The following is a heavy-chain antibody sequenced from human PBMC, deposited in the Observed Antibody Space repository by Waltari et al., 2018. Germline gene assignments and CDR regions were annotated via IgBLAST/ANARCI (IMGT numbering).Heavy chain of an antibody. CDR2: IYYSGST. CDR3: ARYVTMVRGAIGGFDY. V-gene: IGHV4-31*03. CDR1: GGSISSGGYY. J-gene: IGHJ4*02. Sequence: QVQLQESGPGLVKPSQTLSLTCTVSGGSISSGGYYWSWIRQHPGKGLEWIGYIYYSGSTYYNPSLKSRVTRSVDTSKNQFSLKLSSVTAADTAVYYCARYVTMVRGAIGGFDYWGQGTLVTVSS. D-gene: IGHD3-10*01.